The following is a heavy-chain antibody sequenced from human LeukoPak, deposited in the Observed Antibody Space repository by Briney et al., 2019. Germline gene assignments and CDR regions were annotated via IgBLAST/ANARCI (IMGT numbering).Heavy chain of an antibody. CDR3: TRDPTYRGTSGWYPGWFDP. Sequence: SETLSLTCTVSGGSITSGTYYWGWIRQPAGKGLEWIGRIYATGSTKYNPSLESRVTISIDTSKNQFSLKLSSVTAADTAVYYCTRDPTYRGTSGWYPGWFDPWGQGTLVTVSS. CDR1: GGSITSGTYY. D-gene: IGHD6-19*01. V-gene: IGHV4-61*02. CDR2: IYATGST. J-gene: IGHJ5*02.